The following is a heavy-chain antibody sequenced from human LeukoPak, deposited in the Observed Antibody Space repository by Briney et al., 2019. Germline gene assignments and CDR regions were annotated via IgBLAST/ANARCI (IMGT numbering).Heavy chain of an antibody. CDR1: GFTFTGYG. J-gene: IGHJ4*02. D-gene: IGHD5/OR15-5a*01. CDR3: AGLGEYYFDY. Sequence: GGSLRLSCAASGFTFTGYGMHWVRQAPGKGLEWVAFIRYDGTNKYYADSVKGRFTISRDNSKNTLYLQMNSLRAEDTAVYYCAGLGEYYFDYWGQGTLVTVSS. V-gene: IGHV3-30*02. CDR2: IRYDGTNK.